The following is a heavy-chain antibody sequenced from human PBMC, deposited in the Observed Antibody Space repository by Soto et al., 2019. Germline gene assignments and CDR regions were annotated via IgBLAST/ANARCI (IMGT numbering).Heavy chain of an antibody. CDR1: GFTFSNAW. CDR2: IKSKTDGGTT. V-gene: IGHV3-15*01. D-gene: IGHD2-21*02. CDR3: TTDRRPYCGGDCSTYYYYYGMDV. J-gene: IGHJ6*02. Sequence: GGSLRLSCAASGFTFSNAWMSWVRQAPGKGLEWVGRIKSKTDGGTTDYAAPVKGRFTISRDDSKNTLYLQMNSLKTEDTAVYYCTTDRRPYCGGDCSTYYYYYGMDVPGPGTTVTLSS.